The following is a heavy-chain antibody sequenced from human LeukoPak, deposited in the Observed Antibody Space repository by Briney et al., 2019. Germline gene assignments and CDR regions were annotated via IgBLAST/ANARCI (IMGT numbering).Heavy chain of an antibody. J-gene: IGHJ4*02. Sequence: SETLSLTCGVSGGSITNTNYWTWVRQPPGNGLEWIGEVNLQGSTNYNPSLMGRVAIAVDTSENHISLQLTSVTAADTAVYYCAREGGPYRPLDYSGQGTLVTVSS. V-gene: IGHV4-4*02. CDR1: GGSITNTNY. CDR3: AREGGPYRPLDY. CDR2: VNLQGST.